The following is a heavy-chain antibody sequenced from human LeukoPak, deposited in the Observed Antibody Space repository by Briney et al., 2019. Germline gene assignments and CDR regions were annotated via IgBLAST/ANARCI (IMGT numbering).Heavy chain of an antibody. CDR2: FIPIFGTA. D-gene: IGHD2-2*01. Sequence: ASVKVSCKASGGTFTSYAISWVRQAPGQGLEWMGGFIPIFGTANYAQKFQGRVTITADESTSTAYMELMSLRSEDTAVYYCARIVPGGVVPAAMPYNWFDPWGQGTLVTVSS. CDR3: ARIVPGGVVPAAMPYNWFDP. V-gene: IGHV1-69*13. J-gene: IGHJ5*02. CDR1: GGTFTSYA.